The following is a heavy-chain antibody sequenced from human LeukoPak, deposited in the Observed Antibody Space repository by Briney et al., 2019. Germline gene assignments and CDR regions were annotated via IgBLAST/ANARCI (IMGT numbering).Heavy chain of an antibody. D-gene: IGHD3-10*01. CDR2: ISAYNGNT. J-gene: IGHJ4*02. Sequence: ASVKVSCKASGYTFTSYGISWVRQAPGQGLECMGRISAYNGNTNYAQKLQGRVTMTTDTSTSTAYMELRSLRSDDTAVYYCARDLTENYYGSGSYPYYFDYWGQGTLVTVSS. CDR3: ARDLTENYYGSGSYPYYFDY. CDR1: GYTFTSYG. V-gene: IGHV1-18*01.